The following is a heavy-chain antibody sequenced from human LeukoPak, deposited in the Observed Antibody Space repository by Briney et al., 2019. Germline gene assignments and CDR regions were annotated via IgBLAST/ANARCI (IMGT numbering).Heavy chain of an antibody. CDR3: AKDGCSIGCGCLYYYMDV. CDR1: GFTFNNYA. V-gene: IGHV3-30*02. D-gene: IGHD2-2*01. Sequence: GGSLTLSCAASGFTFNNYAMNWVRQAPGKGLEWVAYIQYDGSNQQYADSVKGRFSISRDRSKNIPYLQMNSLRADDTAVYYCAKDGCSIGCGCLYYYMDVWGKGTTVTISS. CDR2: IQYDGSNQ. J-gene: IGHJ6*03.